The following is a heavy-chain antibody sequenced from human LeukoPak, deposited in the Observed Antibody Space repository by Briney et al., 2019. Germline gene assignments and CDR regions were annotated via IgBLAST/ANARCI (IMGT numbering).Heavy chain of an antibody. J-gene: IGHJ4*02. CDR2: IRYDGSNK. D-gene: IGHD3-10*01. Sequence: PGGSLRLSCAASGFTFSSYGMHWVRQAPGKGLEWVAFIRYDGSNKYYADSVKGRFTISRDNSKNTLYLQMNSLRAEDTAVYYCAKDKTPKNEYGSGSSKDYWGQGTLVTVSS. V-gene: IGHV3-30*02. CDR3: AKDKTPKNEYGSGSSKDY. CDR1: GFTFSSYG.